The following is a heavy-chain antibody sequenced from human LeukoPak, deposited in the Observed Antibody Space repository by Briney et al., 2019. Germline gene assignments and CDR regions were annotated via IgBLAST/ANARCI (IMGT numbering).Heavy chain of an antibody. J-gene: IGHJ6*03. V-gene: IGHV4-59*01. Sequence: SETLSLTCTVSGGSISSYYWSWIRQPPGKGLEWIGYIYYSGSTNYNPSLKSRVTISVDTSKNQFSLKLSSVTAADTAVYYCARVGYSSGWYPYYYYMDVWGRGTTVTISS. CDR3: ARVGYSSGWYPYYYYMDV. CDR2: IYYSGST. CDR1: GGSISSYY. D-gene: IGHD6-19*01.